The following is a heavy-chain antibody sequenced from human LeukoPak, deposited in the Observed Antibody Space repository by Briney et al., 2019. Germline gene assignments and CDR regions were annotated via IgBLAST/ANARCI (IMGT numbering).Heavy chain of an antibody. CDR2: INHSGST. J-gene: IGHJ4*02. CDR1: GGSFSGYY. V-gene: IGHV4-34*01. CDR3: ASLRSWRPYYFDY. D-gene: IGHD6-6*01. Sequence: SETLSLTCAVYGGSFSGYYWSWIRQPPGKGLEWIGEINHSGSTNYNPSLKSRVTISVDTSKNQFSLKLSPVTAADTAVYYCASLRSWRPYYFDYWGQGTLVTVSS.